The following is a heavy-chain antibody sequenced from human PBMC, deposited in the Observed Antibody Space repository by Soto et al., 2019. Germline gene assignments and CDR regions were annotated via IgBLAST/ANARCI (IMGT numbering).Heavy chain of an antibody. CDR3: ARLGDYYDSSGYWQPMDV. V-gene: IGHV4-59*01. CDR2: IYYSGST. Sequence: PSETLSLTCTVSGGSISSYYWSWIRQPPGKGLEWIGYIYYSGSTNCNPSLKSRVTISVDTSKNQFSLKLSSVTAADTAVYYCARLGDYYDSSGYWQPMDVWGQGTTVTVS. D-gene: IGHD3-22*01. J-gene: IGHJ6*02. CDR1: GGSISSYY.